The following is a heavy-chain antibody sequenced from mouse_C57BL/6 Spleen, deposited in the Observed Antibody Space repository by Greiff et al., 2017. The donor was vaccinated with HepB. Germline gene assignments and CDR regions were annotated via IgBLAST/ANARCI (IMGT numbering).Heavy chain of an antibody. CDR3: ARHRNYPMDY. CDR1: GFSLTSYG. D-gene: IGHD2-1*01. V-gene: IGHV2-2*01. J-gene: IGHJ4*01. Sequence: VKLVESGPGLVQPSQCLSITCPVSGFSLTSYGVHWVRQSPGKGLEWLGVIWSGGSTDYNAAFISRLNISKDNYKSQVFFKMNSLQADDTAKYYCARHRNYPMDYWGQGTSVTVSS. CDR2: IWSGGST.